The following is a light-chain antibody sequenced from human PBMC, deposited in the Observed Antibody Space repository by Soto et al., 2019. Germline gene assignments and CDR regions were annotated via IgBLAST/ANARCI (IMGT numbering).Light chain of an antibody. Sequence: DIQMPQYPSSLSASLGAIATIPCQAGQDITKYLNWYQQKPGKAPKLLIYKASTLKSGVPSRFSGSGSGTEFTLTISSLQPDDFATYYCQHYNSYSEAFGQGTKVDIK. CDR1: QDITKY. J-gene: IGKJ1*01. V-gene: IGKV1-5*03. CDR2: KAS. CDR3: QHYNSYSEA.